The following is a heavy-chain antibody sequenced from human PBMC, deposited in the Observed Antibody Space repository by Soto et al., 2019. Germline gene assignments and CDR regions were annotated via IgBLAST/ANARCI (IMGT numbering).Heavy chain of an antibody. CDR2: INSRGDDT. CDR1: GFTFKDYA. Sequence: GGSLRLSCAASGFTFKDYAMNWVRQAPGKGLEWGSAINSRGDDTYYAESVKGRFTVSRDNSKNTVFLQMASLTAEDAAIYFCEKEREISAFWGDYRVHFDSWGQGTLVTVS. J-gene: IGHJ4*02. D-gene: IGHD3-3*01. V-gene: IGHV3-23*01. CDR3: EKEREISAFWGDYRVHFDS.